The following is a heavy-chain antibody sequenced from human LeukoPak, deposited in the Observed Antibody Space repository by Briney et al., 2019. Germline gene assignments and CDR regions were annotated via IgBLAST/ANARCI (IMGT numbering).Heavy chain of an antibody. Sequence: GGSLRLSCAASGFTFSDYGMHWVRQAPGKGLEWVAVIWYDGSNKYYADSVKGRFTISRDNSRNTLFLQMNSLRAEDTAVYYCARGGVLAYCGGVCHYDAFDIWGQGTMVTVSS. CDR1: GFTFSDYG. V-gene: IGHV3-33*08. J-gene: IGHJ3*02. CDR2: IWYDGSNK. D-gene: IGHD2-21*02. CDR3: ARGGVLAYCGGVCHYDAFDI.